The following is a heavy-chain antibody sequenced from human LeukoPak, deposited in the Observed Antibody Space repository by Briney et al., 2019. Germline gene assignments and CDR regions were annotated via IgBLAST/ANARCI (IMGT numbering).Heavy chain of an antibody. CDR3: ARAGPDYYDSSGYYWDS. CDR1: GFTFSNYW. CDR2: LNTDGSTK. V-gene: IGHV3-74*01. J-gene: IGHJ4*02. D-gene: IGHD3-22*01. Sequence: GGSLRLSCAASGFTFSNYWMHWVRQAPGKGLVWFSRLNTDGSTKTYADSVKGRFTISRDNAKNTLYLQMNSLRAEDTAVYYCARAGPDYYDSSGYYWDSWGQGTLVTVSS.